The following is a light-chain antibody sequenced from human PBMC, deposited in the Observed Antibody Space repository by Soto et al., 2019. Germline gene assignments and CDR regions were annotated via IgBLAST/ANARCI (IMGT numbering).Light chain of an antibody. V-gene: IGKV3-11*01. J-gene: IGKJ2*01. Sequence: EIVLTQSPATLSLSPGERATLSCRASQSVSSYLAWYQQKPGQAPRLLIYDASNRATGIPARFSGSGSGTDFTLTITILETEDFSVYYLHQRSHWPPAVYTFGQGTKLEIK. CDR1: QSVSSY. CDR2: DAS. CDR3: HQRSHWPPAVYT.